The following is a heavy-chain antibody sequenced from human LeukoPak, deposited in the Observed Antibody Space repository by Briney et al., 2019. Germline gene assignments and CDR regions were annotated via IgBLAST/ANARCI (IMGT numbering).Heavy chain of an antibody. J-gene: IGHJ4*02. D-gene: IGHD2-15*01. Sequence: GGSLRLSCAASGFTVSSNYMTWVRQAPGKGLEWVSLICSSGSTYYADSVKGRFTISRGNSKNTLYLQMNSLRGEDTAVYHCARSDCSGRSCFTFDYWGQGTLVTVSS. CDR1: GFTVSSNY. CDR2: ICSSGST. CDR3: ARSDCSGRSCFTFDY. V-gene: IGHV3-66*02.